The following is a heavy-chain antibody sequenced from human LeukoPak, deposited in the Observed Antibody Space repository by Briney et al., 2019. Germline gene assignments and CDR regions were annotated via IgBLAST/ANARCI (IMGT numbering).Heavy chain of an antibody. V-gene: IGHV1-2*02. CDR3: ARDRYCSSTSCYTLPNMDV. CDR2: INPNSGGT. J-gene: IGHJ6*03. CDR1: GYTFTGYY. Sequence: ASVKVSCKASGYTFTGYYMHWVRQAPGQGLEWMGWINPNSGGTNYAQKFQGRVTMTRDTSISTAYMELSRLRSADTAVYYCARDRYCSSTSCYTLPNMDVWGKGTTVTVSS. D-gene: IGHD2-2*02.